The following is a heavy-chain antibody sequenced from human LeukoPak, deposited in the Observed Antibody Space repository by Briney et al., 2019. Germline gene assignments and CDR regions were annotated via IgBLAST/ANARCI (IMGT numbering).Heavy chain of an antibody. J-gene: IGHJ5*02. CDR3: AKSLSSGWASYYFGH. D-gene: IGHD6-19*01. CDR2: VSYDGSNT. CDR1: GFAFSTYY. V-gene: IGHV3-30*18. Sequence: GGSLRLSCAASGFAFSTYYIHWVRQPPGKGLEWVAVVSYDGSNTFYPGSVEGRFTISRDNSRNALYLQMNSLRPEDTAVYYCAKSLSSGWASYYFGHWGQGTPVTVSS.